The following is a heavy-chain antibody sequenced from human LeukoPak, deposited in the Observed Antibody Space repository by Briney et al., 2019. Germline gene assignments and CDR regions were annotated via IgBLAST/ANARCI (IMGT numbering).Heavy chain of an antibody. V-gene: IGHV3-23*01. J-gene: IGHJ4*02. CDR2: ISGSGVST. D-gene: IGHD2-21*01. CDR3: AKGKIAELYYFDY. Sequence: GGSLRLSCAASGFTFSSYAMSWVRQAPGKGLEWVSIISGSGVSTYYANSVKGRFTISRDNSKNTLYLQMNSLRAEDTAVYYCAKGKIAELYYFDYWGQGTPVTVSS. CDR1: GFTFSSYA.